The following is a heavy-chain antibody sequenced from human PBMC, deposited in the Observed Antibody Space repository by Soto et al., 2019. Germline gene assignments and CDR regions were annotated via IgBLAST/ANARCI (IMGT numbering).Heavy chain of an antibody. CDR1: GFTFSSYG. D-gene: IGHD2-15*01. CDR2: IWYDGSNK. J-gene: IGHJ6*03. CDR3: ARDGNYYYYYMDV. V-gene: IGHV3-33*01. Sequence: QVQLVESGGGVVQPGRSLRLSCAASGFTFSSYGMHWVRQAPGKGLEWVAVIWYDGSNKYYADSAKGRFTISRDNSKNTLYLQMNSLRAEDTAVYYCARDGNYYYYYMDVWGKGTTVTVSS.